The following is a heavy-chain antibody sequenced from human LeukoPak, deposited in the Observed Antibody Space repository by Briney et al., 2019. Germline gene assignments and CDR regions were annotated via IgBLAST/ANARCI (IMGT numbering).Heavy chain of an antibody. CDR3: ARDWYYYDSSGYGAFDI. CDR1: GYTFTSYY. CDR2: INPSGGST. V-gene: IGHV1-46*01. D-gene: IGHD3-22*01. J-gene: IGHJ3*02. Sequence: ASVKVSCKASGYTFTSYYMHWVRQAPGQGLEWMGIINPSGGSTSYAQKLQGRVTMTRDTSTSTVYMELSSLRSEDTAVYYCARDWYYYDSSGYGAFDIWGQGTMVTVSS.